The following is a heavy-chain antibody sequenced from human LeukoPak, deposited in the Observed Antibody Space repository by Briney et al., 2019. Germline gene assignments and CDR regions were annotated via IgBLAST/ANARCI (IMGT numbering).Heavy chain of an antibody. D-gene: IGHD3-22*01. CDR1: GASISSHS. CDR2: IYDSGST. V-gene: IGHV4-59*11. Sequence: SETLSLTCTFSGASISSHSWNWSRQPPGEGLEWIAYIYDSGSTNYTPALKSRVTISVDTSKNPFSLKLSSVTAADTAVYYCARRNPRYYDDGGWWTPFESWGQGTLVTVSS. J-gene: IGHJ4*02. CDR3: ARRNPRYYDDGGWWTPFES.